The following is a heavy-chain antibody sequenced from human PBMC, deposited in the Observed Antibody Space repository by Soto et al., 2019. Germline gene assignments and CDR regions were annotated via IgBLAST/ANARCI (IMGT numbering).Heavy chain of an antibody. J-gene: IGHJ4*02. CDR3: ARDCAAAGPFYY. CDR1: GYTFNSYG. CDR2: ISAYNGNT. V-gene: IGHV1-18*01. D-gene: IGHD6-13*01. Sequence: ASVKVSCRAAGYTFNSYGISWVRNAPGQGLEWMGLISAYNGNTNYAQKLQGRVTMTTDTSTSTAYMELRSLGSDDTAVYYCARDCAAAGPFYYWGQGTLVTVSS.